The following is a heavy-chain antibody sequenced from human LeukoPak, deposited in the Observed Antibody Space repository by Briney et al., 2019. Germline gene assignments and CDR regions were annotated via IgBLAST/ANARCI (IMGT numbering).Heavy chain of an antibody. CDR3: ARAGSGYYKSHWYFDL. CDR2: ISAYNGNT. J-gene: IGHJ2*01. V-gene: IGHV1-18*01. CDR1: GYTFTSYG. Sequence: ASVKVSCKASGYTFTSYGISWVRQAPGQGLEWMGWISAYNGNTNYAQKLQGRVTMTTDTSTSTAYMELRSLRSDDTAVYYCARAGSGYYKSHWYFDLWGRGTLVTVSS. D-gene: IGHD3-9*01.